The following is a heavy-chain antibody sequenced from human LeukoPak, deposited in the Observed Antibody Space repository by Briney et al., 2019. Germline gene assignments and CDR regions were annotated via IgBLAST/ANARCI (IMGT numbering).Heavy chain of an antibody. Sequence: SETLSLTCAVYGGSFSGYYWSWIRQPPGKGLEWIGEINHSGSTNYNPSLKSRVTISVDTSKNQSSLKLSSVTAADTAVYYCARGRPMVRGVIRPFDYWGQGTLVTVSS. CDR3: ARGRPMVRGVIRPFDY. V-gene: IGHV4-34*01. CDR2: INHSGST. D-gene: IGHD3-10*01. CDR1: GGSFSGYY. J-gene: IGHJ4*02.